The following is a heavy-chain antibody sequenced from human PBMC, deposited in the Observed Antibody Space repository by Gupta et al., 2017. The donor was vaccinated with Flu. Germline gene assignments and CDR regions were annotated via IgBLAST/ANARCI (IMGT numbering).Heavy chain of an antibody. CDR3: AKPARGYDNWFDP. Sequence: VRQAPGKGLEWVASIWFDGSDKTYAESVKGRFTISRDDSKNTVFLQMNSLRVEDTAVYYCAKPARGYDNWFDPWGQGTLVTVFS. CDR2: IWFDGSDK. V-gene: IGHV3-33*06. J-gene: IGHJ5*02. D-gene: IGHD3-3*01.